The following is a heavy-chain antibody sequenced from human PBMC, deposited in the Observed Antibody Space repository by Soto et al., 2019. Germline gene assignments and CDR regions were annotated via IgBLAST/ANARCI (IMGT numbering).Heavy chain of an antibody. Sequence: SETLSLTCTVSGGSISSSSYYWGWIRQPPGKGLEWIGSIYYSGSTYYNPSLKSRVTISVDTSKNQFSLKLSSVTAADTAVYYCASTAGTTEDDYYYYMDVWGKGTTVTVSS. CDR2: IYYSGST. CDR3: ASTAGTTEDDYYYYMDV. D-gene: IGHD1-7*01. J-gene: IGHJ6*03. V-gene: IGHV4-39*01. CDR1: GGSISSSSYY.